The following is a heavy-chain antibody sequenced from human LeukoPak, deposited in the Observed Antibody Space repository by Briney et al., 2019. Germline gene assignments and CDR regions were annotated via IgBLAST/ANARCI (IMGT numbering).Heavy chain of an antibody. J-gene: IGHJ4*02. CDR1: GFTFSSYA. CDR3: AKDEEWLRSYWGFFDY. CDR2: ISGSGGST. D-gene: IGHD5-12*01. Sequence: RSGGSLRLSCAASGFTFSSYAMSWVRQAPGKGLEWVSAISGSGGSTYYADSVKGRFTISRDNSKNTLYLQMNSLRAEDTAVYYCAKDEEWLRSYWGFFDYWGQGTLVTVSS. V-gene: IGHV3-23*01.